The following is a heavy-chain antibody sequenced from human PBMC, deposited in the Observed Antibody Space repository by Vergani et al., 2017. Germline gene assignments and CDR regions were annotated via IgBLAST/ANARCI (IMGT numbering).Heavy chain of an antibody. V-gene: IGHV3-11*06. CDR2: ISSSSSYI. J-gene: IGHJ6*02. Sequence: QVQLAESGGGLVKPGGSLRLSCAASGFTFSDYYMSWIRQAPGKGLEWVSSISSSSSYIYYADSVKRRFTISRDNAKNSLYLQMNSLRAEDTAVYYCARGTYYYDISGYYRDVWGQGTTVTVSS. CDR1: GFTFSDYY. CDR3: ARGTYYYDISGYYRDV. D-gene: IGHD3-22*01.